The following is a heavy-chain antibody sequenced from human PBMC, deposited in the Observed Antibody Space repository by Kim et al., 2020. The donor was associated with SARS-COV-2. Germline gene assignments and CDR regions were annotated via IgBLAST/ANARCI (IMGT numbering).Heavy chain of an antibody. J-gene: IGHJ6*02. D-gene: IGHD2-2*01. CDR1: GYTFTSYY. CDR3: ARDVGYCSSTSCYFRYYYYYGMDV. V-gene: IGHV1-46*01. CDR2: INPSGGST. Sequence: ASVKVSCKASGYTFTSYYMHWVRQAPGQGLEWMGIINPSGGSTSYTQKFQGRVTMTRDTSTSTVYMELSSLRSEDTAVYYCARDVGYCSSTSCYFRYYYYYGMDVWGQGTTVTVSS.